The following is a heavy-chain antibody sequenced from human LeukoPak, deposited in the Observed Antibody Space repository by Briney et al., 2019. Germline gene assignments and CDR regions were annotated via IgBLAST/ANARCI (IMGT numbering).Heavy chain of an antibody. CDR3: ARFRLWLHDIDY. Sequence: SETLSLTCAVYGGSFSGYYWSWIRQPPGKGLEWIGEINHSGSTNYNPSLKSRVTISVDTSKNQFSLKLSSVTAADTAVYYCARFRLWLHDIDYWGQGTLVTVSS. CDR2: INHSGST. D-gene: IGHD5-18*01. J-gene: IGHJ4*02. CDR1: GGSFSGYY. V-gene: IGHV4-34*01.